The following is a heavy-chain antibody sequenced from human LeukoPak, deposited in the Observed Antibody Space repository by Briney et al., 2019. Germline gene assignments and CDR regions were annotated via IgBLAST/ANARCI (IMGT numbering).Heavy chain of an antibody. Sequence: SGGSLRLSCGVSGFTLSNYGMSWVRQAPGKGLEWVSGISDSGGRTNYADSVKGRFTISRDSPKNTLYLQMNSLRVEDTAVYFCAKRGVVIRVVLVGFHKEAYYFDSWSQGALVTVSS. D-gene: IGHD3-10*01. V-gene: IGHV3-23*01. J-gene: IGHJ4*02. CDR3: AKRGVVIRVVLVGFHKEAYYFDS. CDR2: ISDSGGRT. CDR1: GFTLSNYG.